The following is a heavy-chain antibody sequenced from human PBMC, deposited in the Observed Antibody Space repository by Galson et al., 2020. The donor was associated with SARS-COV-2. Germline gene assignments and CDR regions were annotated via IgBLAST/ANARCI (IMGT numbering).Heavy chain of an antibody. CDR3: TTVLPAHSYVGWGGMDV. CDR1: GFTFSNAW. Sequence: TGGSLRLSCAASGFTFSNAWMSWVRQAPGKGLEWVGRIKSKTDGGTTDYAAPVKGRFTISRDDSKNTLYLQMNSLKTEDTAVYYCTTVLPAHSYVGWGGMDVWGQGTTVTVSS. D-gene: IGHD5-18*01. J-gene: IGHJ6*02. V-gene: IGHV3-15*01. CDR2: IKSKTDGGTT.